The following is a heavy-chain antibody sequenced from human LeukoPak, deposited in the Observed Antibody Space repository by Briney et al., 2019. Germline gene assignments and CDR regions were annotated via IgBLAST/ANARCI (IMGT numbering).Heavy chain of an antibody. V-gene: IGHV3-7*04. D-gene: IGHD1-26*01. J-gene: IGHJ6*02. CDR1: GFTFSSYE. CDR2: IKEDGSEK. Sequence: PGGSLRLSCAASGFTFSSYEMNWVRQAPGKGLEWVANIKEDGSEKYYVDSVKGRFTISRDNAKKSLYLQMNSLRAEDTAVYYCARDSAPLLSYYYGMDVWGQGTTVTVSS. CDR3: ARDSAPLLSYYYGMDV.